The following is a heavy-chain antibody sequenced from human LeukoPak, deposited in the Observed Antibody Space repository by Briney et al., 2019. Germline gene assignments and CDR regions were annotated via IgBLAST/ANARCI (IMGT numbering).Heavy chain of an antibody. Sequence: SGGSLRLSCAASGFTVSSNYMNWVRQAPGKGLEWVSVIYSGGYTNYADSVKGRFTISRDNSKNTVYLQLNSLRTDDTAVYYCARDKREECSGTSCYGDAFDVWGQGTVVTVSS. V-gene: IGHV3-66*02. CDR3: ARDKREECSGTSCYGDAFDV. J-gene: IGHJ3*01. CDR1: GFTVSSNY. CDR2: IYSGGYT. D-gene: IGHD2-2*01.